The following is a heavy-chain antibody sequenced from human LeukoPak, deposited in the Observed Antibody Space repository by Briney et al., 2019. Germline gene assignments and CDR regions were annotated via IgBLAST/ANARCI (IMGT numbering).Heavy chain of an antibody. J-gene: IGHJ3*02. D-gene: IGHD3-10*01. CDR1: GFTFSSYS. V-gene: IGHV3-48*04. Sequence: PGGSLRLSCAASGFTFSSYSMNWVRQAPGKGLEWVSYISSSSSTIYYADSVKGRFTISRDNAKNSLYLQMNSLRAEDTAVYYCARDPYGSGAESAFDIWGQGTMVTVSS. CDR2: ISSSSSTI. CDR3: ARDPYGSGAESAFDI.